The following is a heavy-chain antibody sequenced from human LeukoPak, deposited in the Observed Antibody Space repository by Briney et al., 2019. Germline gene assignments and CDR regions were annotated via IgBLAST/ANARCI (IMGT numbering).Heavy chain of an antibody. V-gene: IGHV3-23*01. CDR2: ISDSGGST. J-gene: IGHJ4*02. D-gene: IGHD2-15*01. Sequence: GGSLRLFCAASGITFSSYAMSWIRQAPGKGLEWVSGISDSGGSTYYADSVKGRFTISRDNSKNTLYLQVNSLRAEDTAVYYCAKGYCSGGSCWGYFDYWGQGTLVTVSS. CDR1: GITFSSYA. CDR3: AKGYCSGGSCWGYFDY.